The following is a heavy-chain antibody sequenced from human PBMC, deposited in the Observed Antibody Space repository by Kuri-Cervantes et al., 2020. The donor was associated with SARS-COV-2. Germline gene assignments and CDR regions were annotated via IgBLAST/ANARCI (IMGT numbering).Heavy chain of an antibody. V-gene: IGHV1-2*02. Sequence: ALVKVSCKASGYTFTGYYMHWVRQAPGQGLEWMGWINPNSGDTNYAQKFQGRVTMTRDTSISTAYMELSRLRSDDTAVYYCAGGPTPLYCSSTSCSGGRFDPWGQGTLVTVSS. CDR3: AGGPTPLYCSSTSCSGGRFDP. D-gene: IGHD2-2*01. CDR1: GYTFTGYY. J-gene: IGHJ5*02. CDR2: INPNSGDT.